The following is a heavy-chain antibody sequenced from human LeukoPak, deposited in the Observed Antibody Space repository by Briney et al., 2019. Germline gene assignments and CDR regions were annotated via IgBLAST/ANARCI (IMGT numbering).Heavy chain of an antibody. CDR3: AILGGVDAFDI. Sequence: GGSLRLSCVASGFSFVDYGMSWVRQAPGKGVEWVSAINWNGGRTGYADSVKGRFTISRDNAKNSLYLQMNSLRAEDTALYYCAILGGVDAFDIWGQGTMVTVSS. CDR2: INWNGGRT. CDR1: GFSFVDYG. V-gene: IGHV3-20*04. D-gene: IGHD3-16*01. J-gene: IGHJ3*02.